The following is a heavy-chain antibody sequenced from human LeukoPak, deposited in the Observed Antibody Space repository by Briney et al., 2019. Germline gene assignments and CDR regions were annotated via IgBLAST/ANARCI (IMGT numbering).Heavy chain of an antibody. CDR3: ATLSYYYDSSGYYLEYFQH. Sequence: ASVKVSCKASGYTLTSYYMHWVRQAPGQGLEWMGIINPSGGSTSYAQKFQGRVTMTRDTSTSTVHMELSSLRSEDTAVYYCATLSYYYDSSGYYLEYFQHWGQGTLVTVSS. V-gene: IGHV1-46*01. CDR1: GYTLTSYY. CDR2: INPSGGST. J-gene: IGHJ1*01. D-gene: IGHD3-22*01.